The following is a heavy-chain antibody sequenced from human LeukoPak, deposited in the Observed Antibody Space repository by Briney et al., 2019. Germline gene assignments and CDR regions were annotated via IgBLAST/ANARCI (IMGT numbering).Heavy chain of an antibody. Sequence: PGGSLRLSCAASGFTFSDYYVRWIRQAPGKGLEWVSYISSSGSTIYYADSVKGRFTISRDNAKNSLYLQMNSLRAEDTAVYYCARDLGAGSYADAFDIWGQGTMVTVSS. CDR1: GFTFSDYY. D-gene: IGHD1-26*01. CDR2: ISSSGSTI. J-gene: IGHJ3*02. CDR3: ARDLGAGSYADAFDI. V-gene: IGHV3-11*04.